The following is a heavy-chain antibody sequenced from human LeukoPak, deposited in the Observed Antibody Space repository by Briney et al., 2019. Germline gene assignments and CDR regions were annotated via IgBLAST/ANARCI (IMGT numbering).Heavy chain of an antibody. Sequence: GGSLRLSCAASGFTFSSYWMTWVRQAPGKGLECVASLKLDGSDTYYVDSVKGRFAISRDNAKNSLYLQMNSLRAEDTAVYYCARDRFGYGDPAFDYWGQGTLVTVYS. CDR1: GFTFSSYW. CDR3: ARDRFGYGDPAFDY. J-gene: IGHJ4*02. V-gene: IGHV3-7*04. CDR2: LKLDGSDT. D-gene: IGHD4-17*01.